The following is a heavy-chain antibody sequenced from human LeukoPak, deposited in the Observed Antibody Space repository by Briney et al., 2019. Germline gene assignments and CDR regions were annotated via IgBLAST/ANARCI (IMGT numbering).Heavy chain of an antibody. D-gene: IGHD3-16*02. CDR2: ISSSGDET. V-gene: IGHV3-21*01. CDR1: GFSFTTSG. J-gene: IGHJ3*02. CDR3: ARVPAGVIGMKDAFDI. Sequence: GGSLRLSCAASGFSFTTSGMSWVRQAPGKGLEWVSGISSSGDETHYADSVKGRFTISRDNAKNSLYLQMNSLRAEDTAVYYCARVPAGVIGMKDAFDIWGQGTMVTVSS.